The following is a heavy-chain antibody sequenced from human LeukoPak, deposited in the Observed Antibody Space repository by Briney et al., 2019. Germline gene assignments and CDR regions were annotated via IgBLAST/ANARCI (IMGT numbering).Heavy chain of an antibody. V-gene: IGHV4-4*07. CDR1: GGSISSYY. J-gene: IGHJ4*02. D-gene: IGHD4/OR15-4a*01. Sequence: SETLSLTCTVSGGSISSYYWSWIRQPAGKGLEWIGRIYSSGSTNYNPSLKSRVSLSVDTSRNQFSLKVNSVTAADTAVYYCARMYGETYGGIDYWGQGTLVTVSS. CDR3: ARMYGETYGGIDY. CDR2: IYSSGST.